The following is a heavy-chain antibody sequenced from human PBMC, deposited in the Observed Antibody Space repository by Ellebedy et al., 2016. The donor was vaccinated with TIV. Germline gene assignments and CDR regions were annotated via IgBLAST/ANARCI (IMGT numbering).Heavy chain of an antibody. CDR3: AKDAASGWFSRHFDF. J-gene: IGHJ4*02. V-gene: IGHV3-30*18. D-gene: IGHD6-19*01. CDR2: ITYDGSKT. CDR1: GFSFRSFG. Sequence: PGGSLRLSCVASGFSFRSFGMHWVRQAPGKGLEWVAVITYDGSKTFYADSVKGRFTIYRDNSKNMVYLEMNRLSADDTSVYYCAKDAASGWFSRHFDFWGQGTLVTVSS.